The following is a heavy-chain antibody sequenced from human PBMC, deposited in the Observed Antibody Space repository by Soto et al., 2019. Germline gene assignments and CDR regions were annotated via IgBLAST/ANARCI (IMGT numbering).Heavy chain of an antibody. CDR3: ERNAGPEDY. J-gene: IGHJ4*02. CDR1: VGSISSSSYY. CDR2: IYYSWST. Sequence: PSETLSLTCTVSVGSISSSSYYLGWIGQPPGKGLEWIGCIYYSWSTDYNPSLKSRVTISVDTSKNQFSLKLSSVTAADTAVYYCERNAGPEDYGGQGTLVTVSS. V-gene: IGHV4-39*01.